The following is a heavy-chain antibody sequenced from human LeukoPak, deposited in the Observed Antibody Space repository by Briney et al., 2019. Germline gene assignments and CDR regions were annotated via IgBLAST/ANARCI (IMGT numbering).Heavy chain of an antibody. J-gene: IGHJ4*02. V-gene: IGHV3-9*01. CDR1: GFKFDDYA. Sequence: GRSLRLSCATSGFKFDDYAMHWVRQAPGIGLEWISGITWNSGRLDYADSVKGRFTISRDGDKKSLYLQMNSLRPEDTAVYFCAKGPQQFNYFDYWGPGTLVTVSS. CDR3: AKGPQQFNYFDY. CDR2: ITWNSGRL. D-gene: IGHD4-4*01.